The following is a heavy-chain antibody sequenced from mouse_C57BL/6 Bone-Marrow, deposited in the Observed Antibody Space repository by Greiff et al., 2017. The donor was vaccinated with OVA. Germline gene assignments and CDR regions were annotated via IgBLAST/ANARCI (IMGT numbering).Heavy chain of an antibody. CDR3: ARHPQLAMDY. Sequence: DVQLVESGGDLVKPGGSLKLSCAASGFTFSSYGMSWVRQTPDKRLEWVATISSGGSYTYYPDSVKGRFTISRDNAKNTLYLQMSSLKSEDTSMYYCARHPQLAMDYWGQGTSVTVSS. CDR1: GFTFSSYG. V-gene: IGHV5-6*01. CDR2: ISSGGSYT. J-gene: IGHJ4*01. D-gene: IGHD1-3*01.